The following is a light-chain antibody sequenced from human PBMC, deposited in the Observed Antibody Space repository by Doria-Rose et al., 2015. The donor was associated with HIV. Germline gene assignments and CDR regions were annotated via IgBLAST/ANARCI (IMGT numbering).Light chain of an antibody. CDR1: QSFSSTY. CDR3: RQYGTSWT. CDR2: DGS. V-gene: IGKV3-20*01. J-gene: IGKJ1*01. Sequence: TQSPGTLSLSPGERATLSCRASQSFSSTYLAWYQQKSGQAPSLLIYDGSTRATGIPDRFSASGSGTDFTLTINRLEPEDFALYYCRQYGTSWTFGQGTKVEI.